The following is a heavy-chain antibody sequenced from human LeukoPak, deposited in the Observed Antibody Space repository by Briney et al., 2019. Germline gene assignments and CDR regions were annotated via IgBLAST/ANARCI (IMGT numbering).Heavy chain of an antibody. D-gene: IGHD2-21*01. V-gene: IGHV1-2*02. CDR3: ARSYRGRRFDY. CDR2: INPSSGGT. J-gene: IGHJ4*02. Sequence: ASVKVSCKASGYTFTGYCVHWVRQAPGRGLEWMGWINPSSGGTNYAQKFQGRVTMTRDTSISTAYLELSRLRSDDTAVYYCARSYRGRRFDYWGQGTLVTVSS. CDR1: GYTFTGYC.